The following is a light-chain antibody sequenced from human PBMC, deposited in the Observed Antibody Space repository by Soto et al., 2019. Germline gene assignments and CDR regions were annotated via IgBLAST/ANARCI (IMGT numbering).Light chain of an antibody. J-gene: IGKJ1*01. CDR1: QSVSSY. V-gene: IGKV3-11*01. Sequence: EIVLTQFPATLFLSPGERATLSCRASQSVSSYLAWYQQKPGQAPRLLIYDASNRATGIPARFSGSGSGTDFTLTISSLEPEDFAVYYCQQRSNWPPWTFGQGTKVDIK. CDR3: QQRSNWPPWT. CDR2: DAS.